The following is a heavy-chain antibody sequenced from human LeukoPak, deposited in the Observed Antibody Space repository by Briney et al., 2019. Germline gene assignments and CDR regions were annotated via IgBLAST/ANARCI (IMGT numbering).Heavy chain of an antibody. CDR2: MNPNSGNT. D-gene: IGHD3-16*02. Sequence: ASVKVSCKASGYTFTGYYMHWVRQATGQGLEWMGWMNPNSGNTGYAQKFQGRVTMTRNTSISTAYMELSSLRSEDTAVYYCARDWDYADYVWGSYRHSSFDYWGQGTLVTVSS. CDR3: ARDWDYADYVWGSYRHSSFDY. V-gene: IGHV1-8*02. CDR1: GYTFTGYY. J-gene: IGHJ4*02.